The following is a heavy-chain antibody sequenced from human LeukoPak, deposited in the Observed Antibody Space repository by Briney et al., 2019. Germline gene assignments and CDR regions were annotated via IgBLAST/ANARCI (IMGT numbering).Heavy chain of an antibody. V-gene: IGHV3-7*01. Sequence: GGSLRLSCAASEFTFSNYALHWVRQAPGKGLEWVANIKQDGSEKYYVDSVKGRFTISRDNAKNSLYLQMNSLRAEDTAVYYCAREGIVGAAYYYGMDVWGQGTTVTVSS. CDR3: AREGIVGAAYYYGMDV. CDR1: EFTFSNYA. D-gene: IGHD1-26*01. CDR2: IKQDGSEK. J-gene: IGHJ6*02.